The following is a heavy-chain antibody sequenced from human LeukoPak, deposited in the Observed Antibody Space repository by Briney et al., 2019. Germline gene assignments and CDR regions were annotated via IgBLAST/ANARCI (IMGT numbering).Heavy chain of an antibody. CDR1: GGSISSYY. V-gene: IGHV4-59*01. D-gene: IGHD3-10*01. Sequence: SETLSLTCTVSGGSISSYYWSWIRQPPGKGLEWIGYIYYSGNTNYNPSLKSRVTISVDTSKNQFSLKLSSVTAADTAVYYCARDRVTMVRGVPSGMDVWGKGTTVTVSS. CDR3: ARDRVTMVRGVPSGMDV. CDR2: IYYSGNT. J-gene: IGHJ6*04.